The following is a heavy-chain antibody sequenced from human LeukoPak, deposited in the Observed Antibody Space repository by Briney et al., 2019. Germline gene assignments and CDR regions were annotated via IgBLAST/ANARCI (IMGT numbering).Heavy chain of an antibody. CDR2: ISSSTGTM. Sequence: GGSLRLSCAASGFTFSSYNMNWVRQAPGKGLEWISYISSSTGTMYYADSVEGRFTISRDNSKNTLYLQMNSLRAEDTAVYYCAKDAVGATAYYFDSWGQGTLVTVSS. CDR1: GFTFSSYN. V-gene: IGHV3-48*01. J-gene: IGHJ4*02. CDR3: AKDAVGATAYYFDS. D-gene: IGHD1-26*01.